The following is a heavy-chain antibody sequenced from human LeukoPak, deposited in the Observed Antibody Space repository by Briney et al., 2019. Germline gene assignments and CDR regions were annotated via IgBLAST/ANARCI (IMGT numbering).Heavy chain of an antibody. CDR2: ICPRDSHT. J-gene: IGHJ3*02. V-gene: IGHV5-51*01. CDR1: GYSFTTYC. D-gene: IGHD3-16*01. CDR3: ARHLVPALSSAFDI. Sequence: GESLKISCKGSGYSFTTYCIGWVRQMPGKGLEWMGVICPRDSHTRYSPSFQGQVTISADKSITTAYLQWSSLKASDTGMYYCARHLVPALSSAFDIWGQGTMVTVSS.